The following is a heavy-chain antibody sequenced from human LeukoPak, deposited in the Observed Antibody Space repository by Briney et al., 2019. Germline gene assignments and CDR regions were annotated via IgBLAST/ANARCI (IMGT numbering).Heavy chain of an antibody. V-gene: IGHV1-8*01. Sequence: ASVKVSCKASGYTFTSYDINWVRQATGQGLKWMGWMNPNSGNTGYAQKFQGRVTMTRNTSISTAYMELSSLRSEDTAVYYCTKSPAYEFWSGYNYYYYMDVWGKGTTVTVSS. CDR2: MNPNSGNT. CDR1: GYTFTSYD. D-gene: IGHD3-3*01. CDR3: TKSPAYEFWSGYNYYYYMDV. J-gene: IGHJ6*03.